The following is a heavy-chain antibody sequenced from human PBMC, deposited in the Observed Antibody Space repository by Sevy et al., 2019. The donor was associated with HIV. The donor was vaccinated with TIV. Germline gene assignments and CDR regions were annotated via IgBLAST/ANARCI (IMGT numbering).Heavy chain of an antibody. J-gene: IGHJ4*02. D-gene: IGHD2-2*01. CDR1: GFTFSSYA. Sequence: GGSLRLSCAASGFTFSSYAMHWVRQAPGKGLEWVAVISYDGSNKYYADSVKGRFTIPRDNSKNTLYLQMNSLRAEDTAVYYCARGWDIVVVPAANQFDYWGQGTLVTVSS. CDR2: ISYDGSNK. CDR3: ARGWDIVVVPAANQFDY. V-gene: IGHV3-30-3*01.